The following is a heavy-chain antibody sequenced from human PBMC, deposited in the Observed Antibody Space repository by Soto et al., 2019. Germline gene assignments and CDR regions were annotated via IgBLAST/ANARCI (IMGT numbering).Heavy chain of an antibody. J-gene: IGHJ6*02. CDR1: GCSISSSY. CDR2: TYYSGST. CDR3: ANESCGWYYYYGRDV. D-gene: IGHD6-19*01. V-gene: IGHV4-59*01. Sequence: QVQLQESGPGLVKPSETLSLTCTVSGCSISSSYLSWIRQPPGKGLVWMGYTYYSGSTNYNPCLNSRVTISVDTSKNQCSLKRSAVTAADTAVYYCANESCGWYYYYGRDVWGQGPTVTVSS.